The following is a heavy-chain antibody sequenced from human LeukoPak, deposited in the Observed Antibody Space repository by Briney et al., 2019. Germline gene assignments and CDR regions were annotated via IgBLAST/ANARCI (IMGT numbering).Heavy chain of an antibody. J-gene: IGHJ6*02. Sequence: GGSLRLSCAASGFTVSSNYMSWVRQAPGKGLEWVSVIYSGGSTYYADSVKGRFTISRDNSKNTLYLQMNSLRAEDTAVYYCAGEGSLLRWGGREYYYYGMDVWGQGTTVTVSS. D-gene: IGHD2-15*01. CDR2: IYSGGST. CDR1: GFTVSSNY. V-gene: IGHV3-66*01. CDR3: AGEGSLLRWGGREYYYYGMDV.